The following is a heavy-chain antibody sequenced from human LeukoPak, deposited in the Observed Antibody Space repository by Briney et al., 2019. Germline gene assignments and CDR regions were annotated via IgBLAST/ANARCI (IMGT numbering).Heavy chain of an antibody. CDR3: AKFSRDYYGSGSKGVYYYGMDV. D-gene: IGHD3-10*01. V-gene: IGHV3-23*01. Sequence: PGGSLRLSCAASGFTFSSYAMSWVRQAPGKGLEWVSAISGSGGSTYYADSVKGRFTISRDNSKNTLYLQMNNLRAEDTAVYYCAKFSRDYYGSGSKGVYYYGMDVWGQGTTVTVSS. J-gene: IGHJ6*02. CDR1: GFTFSSYA. CDR2: ISGSGGST.